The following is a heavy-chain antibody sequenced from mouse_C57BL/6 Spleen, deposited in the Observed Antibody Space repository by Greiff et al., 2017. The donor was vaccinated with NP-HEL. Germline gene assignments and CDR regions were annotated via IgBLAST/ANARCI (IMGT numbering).Heavy chain of an antibody. V-gene: IGHV1-50*01. Sequence: QVQLQQPGAELVKPGASVKLSCKASGYTFTSYWMQWVKQRPGQGLEWIGEIDPSDSYTNYNQKFQGKATLTVDTSASTAYMQLSSLTAEDSAVYYCARCPITTVVATDWYFDVWGTGTTVTVSS. CDR3: ARCPITTVVATDWYFDV. CDR2: IDPSDSYT. CDR1: GYTFTSYW. D-gene: IGHD1-1*01. J-gene: IGHJ1*03.